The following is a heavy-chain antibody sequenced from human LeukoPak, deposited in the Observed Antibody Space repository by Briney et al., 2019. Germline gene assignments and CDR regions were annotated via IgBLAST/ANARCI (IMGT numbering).Heavy chain of an antibody. J-gene: IGHJ6*03. CDR1: GYTLTSSD. CDR3: ARLIAAAGTYYYYYYMDV. D-gene: IGHD6-13*01. V-gene: IGHV1-8*01. CDR2: LNPNSGNT. Sequence: ASVKVSCKASGYTLTSSDINWGPQATGQGPKLMGWLNPNSGNTGYAQKFEGRVTMTRNTSISTAYMELSSLRSEDTAVYYCARLIAAAGTYYYYYYMDVWGKGTTVTISS.